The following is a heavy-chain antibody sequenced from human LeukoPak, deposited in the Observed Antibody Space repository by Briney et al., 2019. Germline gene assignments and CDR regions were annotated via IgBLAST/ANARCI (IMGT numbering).Heavy chain of an antibody. D-gene: IGHD2-2*02. CDR3: ARVYCSSTSCYIGDDY. CDR2: ISAYNGNT. Sequence: GASVKVSCKASGHTFTSYGISWVRQAPGQGLEWMGWISAYNGNTNYAQKLQGRVTMTTDTSTSTAYMELRSLRSDDTAVYYCARVYCSSTSCYIGDDYWGQGTLVTVSS. J-gene: IGHJ4*02. V-gene: IGHV1-18*01. CDR1: GHTFTSYG.